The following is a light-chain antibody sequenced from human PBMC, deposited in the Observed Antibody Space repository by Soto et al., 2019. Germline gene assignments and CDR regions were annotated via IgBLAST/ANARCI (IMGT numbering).Light chain of an antibody. CDR1: SSNIGSNT. Sequence: QSVLTQPPSASGTPGQRVTISCSGSSSNIGSNTVNWYQQLPGTAPKLLIYRNNQRPSGVPDRFSGSKSGTSASLAISGLQSEDEADYYCAACDDSLNGAVFGGGTQLTVL. CDR2: RNN. CDR3: AACDDSLNGAV. V-gene: IGLV1-44*01. J-gene: IGLJ7*01.